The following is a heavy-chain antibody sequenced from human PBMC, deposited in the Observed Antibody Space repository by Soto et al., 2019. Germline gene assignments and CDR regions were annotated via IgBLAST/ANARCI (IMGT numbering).Heavy chain of an antibody. D-gene: IGHD3-16*01. CDR1: GGSISSGDYY. CDR3: ARVTFTPNWFDS. J-gene: IGHJ5*01. CDR2: IYYSGNS. V-gene: IGHV4-30-4*01. Sequence: SETLSLTCTVSGGSISSGDYYWRWIRQPPGKGLEWIGDIYYSGNSSYNPSLKSRLTISMDTSKNQFSLRLTSVTAADSAVYFCARVTFTPNWFDSWGQGILVTVYS.